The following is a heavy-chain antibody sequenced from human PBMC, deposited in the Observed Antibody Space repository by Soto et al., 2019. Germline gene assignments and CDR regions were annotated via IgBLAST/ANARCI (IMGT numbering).Heavy chain of an antibody. D-gene: IGHD2-15*01. V-gene: IGHV4-4*02. CDR1: GGSISSSNC. CDR3: AGVAATRRFDH. Sequence: QVQLQESGPGLVKPSGTLSLTCAVSGGSISSSNCWRWVRQPPWKGLERIGEIYHSGSTNYNPSLKRRVTISVDKSKTQLSLKLSSVTAADTAVYYCAGVAATRRFDHWGPGTLVTGSS. J-gene: IGHJ4*02. CDR2: IYHSGST.